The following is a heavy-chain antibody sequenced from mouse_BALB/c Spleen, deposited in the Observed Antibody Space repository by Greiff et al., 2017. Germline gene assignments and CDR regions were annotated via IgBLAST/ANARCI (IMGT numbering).Heavy chain of an antibody. D-gene: IGHD2-1*01. V-gene: IGHV1-4*02. CDR2: INPSSGYT. CDR3: AFYGNYGRD. J-gene: IGHJ3*01. CDR1: GYTFTSYT. Sequence: QVQLQQSAAELARPGASVKMSCKASGYTFTSYTMHWVKQRPGQGLEWIGYINPSSGYTEYNQKFKDKTTLTADKSSSTAYMQLSSLTSEDSAVYYCAFYGNYGRDWGQGILVTVSA.